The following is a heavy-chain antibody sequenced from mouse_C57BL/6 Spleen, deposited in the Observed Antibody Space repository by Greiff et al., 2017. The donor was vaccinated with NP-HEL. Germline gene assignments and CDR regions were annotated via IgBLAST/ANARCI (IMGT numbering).Heavy chain of an antibody. J-gene: IGHJ4*01. CDR1: GYSITSGYY. CDR3: ARRASRGSMDY. Sequence: EVKLQQSGPGLVKPSQSLSLTCSVTGYSITSGYYWNWIRQFPGNKLEWMGYISYDGSNNYNPSLKNRISITRDTSKNQFFLKLNSVTTEDTATYYCARRASRGSMDYWGQGTSVTVSS. CDR2: ISYDGSN. V-gene: IGHV3-6*01. D-gene: IGHD6-1*01.